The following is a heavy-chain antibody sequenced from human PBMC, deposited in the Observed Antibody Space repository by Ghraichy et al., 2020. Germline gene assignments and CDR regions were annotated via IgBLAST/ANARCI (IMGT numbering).Heavy chain of an antibody. J-gene: IGHJ4*02. CDR2: MFAGGNT. CDR3: VKDDLEI. CDR1: GFTVSDRY. Sequence: LSLTCAASGFTVSDRYMMWVRQAPGKGLEWVSSMFAGGNTYYADFVKGRFTISSDSSTLYLQMDSLRAEDTAVYYCVKDDLEIWGQGTLVTVSS. V-gene: IGHV3-53*01. D-gene: IGHD5-24*01.